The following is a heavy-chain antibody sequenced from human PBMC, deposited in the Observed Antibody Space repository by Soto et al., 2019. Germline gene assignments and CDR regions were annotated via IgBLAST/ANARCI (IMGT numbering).Heavy chain of an antibody. Sequence: EVQLVESGGGLVQPGGSLRLSCAASGVTVSSNYMSWVRQAPGKGLEWVSVIYSGGSTYYADSVKGRFTISRDNSKNTLYRQMNSLRAEDTAVYYCARHGYNYGGGYLDYWGQGTLVTVSS. CDR3: ARHGYNYGGGYLDY. CDR1: GVTVSSNY. V-gene: IGHV3-66*04. CDR2: IYSGGST. D-gene: IGHD5-18*01. J-gene: IGHJ4*02.